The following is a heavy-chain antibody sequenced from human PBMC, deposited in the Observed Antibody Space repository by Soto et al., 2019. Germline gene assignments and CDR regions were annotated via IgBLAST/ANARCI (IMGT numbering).Heavy chain of an antibody. Sequence: QVQLVQSGAEVKKPGASVKVSCKASGYTFTSYAMHWVRQAPGQRLEWMGGINAGNGNTKYSQKFQGRVTITRDTSASTAYMELSSLRSEDTAVYYGARDSPHKIAVAGHRAIDYWGQGTLVTVSS. CDR1: GYTFTSYA. V-gene: IGHV1-3*01. CDR3: ARDSPHKIAVAGHRAIDY. D-gene: IGHD6-19*01. J-gene: IGHJ4*02. CDR2: INAGNGNT.